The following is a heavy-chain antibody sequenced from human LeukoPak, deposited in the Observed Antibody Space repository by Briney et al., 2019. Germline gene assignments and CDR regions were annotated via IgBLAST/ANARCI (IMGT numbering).Heavy chain of an antibody. V-gene: IGHV4-34*01. D-gene: IGHD5-12*01. Sequence: GSLRLSCAASGFTFSSYWMSWVRQAPGKGLEWIGEINHSGSTNYNPSLKSRVTISVDTSKNQFSLKLSSVTAADTAVYYCARGIVATWSAGKFDYWGQGTLVTVSS. CDR2: INHSGST. CDR1: GFTFSSYW. J-gene: IGHJ4*02. CDR3: ARGIVATWSAGKFDY.